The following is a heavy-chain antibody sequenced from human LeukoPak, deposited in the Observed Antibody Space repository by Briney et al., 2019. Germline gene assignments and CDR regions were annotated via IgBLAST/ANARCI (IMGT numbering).Heavy chain of an antibody. Sequence: PSETLSLTCSVSGGSISSYYWSWIRQPPGKGLEWIGYLYYSGSTNSNPSLKSRVTMSVDTSKNQFSLKLRSVPAADTAVYYCARGGSGISNAFDIWGQGTVVTVSS. CDR1: GGSISSYY. CDR3: ARGGSGISNAFDI. D-gene: IGHD3-10*01. CDR2: LYYSGST. V-gene: IGHV4-59*01. J-gene: IGHJ3*02.